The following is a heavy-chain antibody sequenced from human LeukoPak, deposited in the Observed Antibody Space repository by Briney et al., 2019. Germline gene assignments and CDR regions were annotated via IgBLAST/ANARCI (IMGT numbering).Heavy chain of an antibody. D-gene: IGHD3-10*01. J-gene: IGHJ5*02. CDR1: GVPVTSDNCY. V-gene: IGHV4-61*01. CDR3: ARDLGYFGSGSYLGWFDP. Sequence: PSETLSLTCTVSGVPVTSDNCYWTWIRQPPGKGLEWIGHIFYSGSTHYNPSLKSRVTISVDTSKNQFSLRLISVTAADTAVYYCARDLGYFGSGSYLGWFDPWGQGTLVTVSS. CDR2: IFYSGST.